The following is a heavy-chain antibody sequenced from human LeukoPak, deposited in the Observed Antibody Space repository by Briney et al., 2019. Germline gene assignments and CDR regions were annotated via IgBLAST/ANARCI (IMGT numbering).Heavy chain of an antibody. CDR3: ATARANHQLLRVAEYFQH. J-gene: IGHJ1*01. Sequence: ASVKVSCKVSGYTLTELSMHWVRQAPGKGLEWMGGFDPEDGETIYAQKFQGRVTMTEDTSTDTAYMELSSLRSEDTAVYYCATARANHQLLRVAEYFQHWGQGTLVTVSS. CDR2: FDPEDGET. CDR1: GYTLTELS. V-gene: IGHV1-24*01. D-gene: IGHD2-2*01.